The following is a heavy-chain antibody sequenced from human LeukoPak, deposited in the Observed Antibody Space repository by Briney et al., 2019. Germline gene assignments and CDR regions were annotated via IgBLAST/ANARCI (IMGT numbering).Heavy chain of an antibody. CDR2: INPNSGGT. Sequence: ASVKVSCKASGYTFTGYYMHWVRQAPGQGLEWMGWINPNSGGTNYAQKFQGRVTMTRDTSISTAYMELSRLRSDDTAVYYCARGNAIGTTVTTKFYYYYYMDVWGKGTTVTVSS. D-gene: IGHD4-17*01. J-gene: IGHJ6*03. CDR3: ARGNAIGTTVTTKFYYYYYMDV. CDR1: GYTFTGYY. V-gene: IGHV1-2*02.